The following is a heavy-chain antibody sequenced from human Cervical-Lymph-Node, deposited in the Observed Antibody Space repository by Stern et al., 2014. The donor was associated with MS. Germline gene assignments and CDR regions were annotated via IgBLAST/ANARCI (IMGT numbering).Heavy chain of an antibody. Sequence: VQLVESGSELKQPGAAVKVSCKASGYSFTSYAMNWVRQAPGQGLEWMGWINTNTGNPTSTQGFTGRFVFSLDSSVSTAYLQITSLKAEDTAVYYCARDGGSAYCADDCFDYWGQGTLVTVSS. CDR3: ARDGGSAYCADDCFDY. CDR1: GYSFTSYA. J-gene: IGHJ4*02. V-gene: IGHV7-4-1*02. CDR2: INTNTGNP. D-gene: IGHD2-21*01.